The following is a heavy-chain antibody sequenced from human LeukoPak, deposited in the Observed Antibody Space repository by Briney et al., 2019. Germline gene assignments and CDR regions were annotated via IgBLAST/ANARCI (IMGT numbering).Heavy chain of an antibody. V-gene: IGHV3-74*03. CDR1: GFPLSRHW. J-gene: IGHJ5*02. CDR3: ARGGGDSSWMSWCDL. D-gene: IGHD3-22*01. CDR2: ISPDGSTK. Sequence: GGSLRLLCAASGFPLSRHWVHWVRQAPGKGLMWVSRISPDGSTKLYADSVKGRLPISRDNAQHSLHLQVNSLRDEDTAGYYCARGGGDSSWMSWCDLWGQGTLLSVS.